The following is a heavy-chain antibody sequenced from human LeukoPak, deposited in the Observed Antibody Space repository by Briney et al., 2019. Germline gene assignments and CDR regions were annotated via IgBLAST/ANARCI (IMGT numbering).Heavy chain of an antibody. J-gene: IGHJ5*02. D-gene: IGHD1/OR15-1a*01. V-gene: IGHV3-23*01. Sequence: GGSLRLSCAASGFTFSSYAMSWVRQAAGKGLEWVSAISGSGGSTYYADSVKGRFTISRDNSKNTLYLQVNSLRAEDTAVYYCAKGRLGTASNWFDPWGQGTLVTVSS. CDR2: ISGSGGST. CDR1: GFTFSSYA. CDR3: AKGRLGTASNWFDP.